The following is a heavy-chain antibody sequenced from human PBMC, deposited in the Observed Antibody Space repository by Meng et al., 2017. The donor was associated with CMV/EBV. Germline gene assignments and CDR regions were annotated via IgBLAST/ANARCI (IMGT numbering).Heavy chain of an antibody. CDR1: GGTFSSYA. J-gene: IGHJ4*02. D-gene: IGHD2-2*01. V-gene: IGHV1-69*05. Sequence: KISCKASGGTFSSYAISWVRQAPGQGLEWMGGIIPIFGTANYAQKFQGRVTITTDESTSTAYMELSSLRSEDTAVYYCATQPLYCSSTSCYFSYWGQGTLVTVSS. CDR2: IIPIFGTA. CDR3: ATQPLYCSSTSCYFSY.